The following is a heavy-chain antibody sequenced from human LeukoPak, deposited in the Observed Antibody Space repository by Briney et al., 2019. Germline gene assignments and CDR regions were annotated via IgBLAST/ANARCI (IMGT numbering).Heavy chain of an antibody. CDR3: ARRGEQQLVPPYYFDY. V-gene: IGHV4-59*12. CDR1: GGSISSYY. CDR2: IYYSGST. J-gene: IGHJ4*02. D-gene: IGHD6-13*01. Sequence: MPSETLSLTCTVSGGSISSYYWSWIRQPPGKGLEWIGYIYYSGSTNYNPSLKSRVTISVDTSKNQFSLKLSSVTAADTAVYYCARRGEQQLVPPYYFDYWGQGTLVTVSS.